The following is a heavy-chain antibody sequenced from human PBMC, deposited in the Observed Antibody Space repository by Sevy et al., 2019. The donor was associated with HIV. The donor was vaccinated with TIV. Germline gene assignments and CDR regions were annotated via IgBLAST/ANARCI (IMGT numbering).Heavy chain of an antibody. V-gene: IGHV3-23*01. D-gene: IGHD3-22*01. CDR3: AKGGGGHYDPDEIGYYFYYYNMDV. Sequence: GGSLRLSCAVSGFSFDSYGMTWVRQAPGKGLEWVSGISGSGTRTYYADSVKGRFSISRDNSKNRLYLQMNSLRSEDTAVDYCAKGGGGHYDPDEIGYYFYYYNMDVWGKGTTVTVSS. J-gene: IGHJ6*03. CDR2: ISGSGTRT. CDR1: GFSFDSYG.